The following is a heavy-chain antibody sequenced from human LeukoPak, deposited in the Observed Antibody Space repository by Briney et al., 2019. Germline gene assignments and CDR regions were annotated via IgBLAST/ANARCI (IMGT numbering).Heavy chain of an antibody. CDR1: GGTFSSYA. Sequence: SVKVSCKASGGTFSSYAISWVRQAPGQGLELMGGIIPIFGTANYAQKFQGRVTITTDESTSTAYMELSSLRSEDTAVYYCAGKGYYDSSGYSYYFDYWGQGTLVTVSS. D-gene: IGHD3-22*01. CDR3: AGKGYYDSSGYSYYFDY. J-gene: IGHJ4*02. CDR2: IIPIFGTA. V-gene: IGHV1-69*05.